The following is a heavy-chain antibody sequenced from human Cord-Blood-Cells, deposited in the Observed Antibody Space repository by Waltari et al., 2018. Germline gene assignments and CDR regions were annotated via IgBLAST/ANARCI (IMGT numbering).Heavy chain of an antibody. CDR2: IKQDGSEK. CDR3: ASPLEGANYFDY. V-gene: IGHV3-7*05. J-gene: IGHJ4*02. D-gene: IGHD1-26*01. CDR1: GFTFSSYW. Sequence: EVQLVESGGGLVQPGGSLRLSCAASGFTFSSYWMSWVRQAPGKGLEWVDNIKQDGSEKYYVDSVKGRFTISRDNAKNSLYLQMNSLRAEDTAVYYCASPLEGANYFDYWGQGTLVTVSS.